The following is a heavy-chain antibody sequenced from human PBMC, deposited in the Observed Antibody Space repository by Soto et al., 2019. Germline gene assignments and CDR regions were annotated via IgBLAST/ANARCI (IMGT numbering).Heavy chain of an antibody. V-gene: IGHV3-11*01. J-gene: IGHJ4*02. CDR3: TRDPRITDF. D-gene: IGHD3-16*01. CDR2: ISPGGDIT. CDR1: GFSFRDHY. Sequence: WGSLRLSCAASGFSFRDHYITWIRQAPWKWLELLSYISPGGDITNYVDSVKGRFTISRDNAKNSLFLHMNSLRAEDTAVYYCTRDPRITDFWGQGTLVTVSS.